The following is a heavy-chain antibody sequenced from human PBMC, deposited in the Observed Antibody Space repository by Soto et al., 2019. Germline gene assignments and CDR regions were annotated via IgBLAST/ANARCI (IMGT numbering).Heavy chain of an antibody. Sequence: ASVKVSCKASGGTFSSYTISWVRQAPGQGLEWMGRIIPILGIANYAQKFQGRVTITAEKSTSTAYMELSSLRSEDTAVYYCASWKAPETDPSNCSGGSCYSIPDYWGQGTLVTVSS. CDR1: GGTFSSYT. CDR3: ASWKAPETDPSNCSGGSCYSIPDY. CDR2: IIPILGIA. V-gene: IGHV1-69*02. J-gene: IGHJ4*02. D-gene: IGHD2-15*01.